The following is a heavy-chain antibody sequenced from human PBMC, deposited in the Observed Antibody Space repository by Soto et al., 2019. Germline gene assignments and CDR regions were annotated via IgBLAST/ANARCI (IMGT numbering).Heavy chain of an antibody. CDR3: AKVKYYYDSSGYYFDYFDY. CDR1: GFTFSSYA. Sequence: EVQLLESGGGLVQPGGSLRLSCAASGFTFSSYAMSWVRQAPGKGLEWVSAISGSGGSTYYADSVKGRFTISRDNSKNTLYLKMNSLRAEDTAVYYCAKVKYYYDSSGYYFDYFDYWGQGTLVTVSS. V-gene: IGHV3-23*01. CDR2: ISGSGGST. D-gene: IGHD3-22*01. J-gene: IGHJ4*02.